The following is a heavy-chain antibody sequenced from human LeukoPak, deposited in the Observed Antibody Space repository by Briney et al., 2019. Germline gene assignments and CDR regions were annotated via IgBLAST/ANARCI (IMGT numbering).Heavy chain of an antibody. CDR2: IYTGGST. Sequence: SETLSLTCTVSGGSISSGSYYWSCIRQPAGKGLECIGRIYTGGSTNYNPSLKSRVTISVETSKNQFSLKLSSVTAADTAVYYCARAGCSGGSCYYYYYMDVWGKGTTVTVSS. D-gene: IGHD2-15*01. J-gene: IGHJ6*03. CDR1: GGSISSGSYY. V-gene: IGHV4-61*02. CDR3: ARAGCSGGSCYYYYYMDV.